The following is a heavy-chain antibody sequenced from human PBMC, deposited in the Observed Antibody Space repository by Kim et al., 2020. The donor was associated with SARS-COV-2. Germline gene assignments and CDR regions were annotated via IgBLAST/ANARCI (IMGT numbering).Heavy chain of an antibody. J-gene: IGHJ6*01. Sequence: ASVKVSCKVSGYTLTELSMHWVRQAPGKGLEWMGGFDPEDGETIYAQKFQGRVTMTEDTSTDTAYMELSSLRSEDTAVYYCATWTPLKDIVVVPAAMLYYYGIDGWGEATTVTVSA. D-gene: IGHD2-2*01. CDR1: GYTLTELS. CDR2: FDPEDGET. CDR3: ATWTPLKDIVVVPAAMLYYYGIDG. V-gene: IGHV1-24*01.